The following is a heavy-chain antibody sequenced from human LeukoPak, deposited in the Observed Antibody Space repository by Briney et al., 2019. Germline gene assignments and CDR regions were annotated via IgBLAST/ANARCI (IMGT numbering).Heavy chain of an antibody. CDR2: IYDRGTT. Sequence: SETLSLTCSVSGASVSTEYWSWFRQPPGRRLEWIGYIYDRGTTDYNPSLNSRVTVSVETSKNRFPLNLRSVTAADTAVYYCARTTRAGLHDYWGPGTLVTVSS. V-gene: IGHV4-59*02. CDR1: GASVSTEY. J-gene: IGHJ4*02. D-gene: IGHD1-1*01. CDR3: ARTTRAGLHDY.